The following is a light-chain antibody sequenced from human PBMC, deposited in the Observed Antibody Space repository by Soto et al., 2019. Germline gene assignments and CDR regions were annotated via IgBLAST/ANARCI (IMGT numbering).Light chain of an antibody. V-gene: IGLV1-40*01. CDR1: SSKIGAGYD. J-gene: IGLJ2*01. CDR3: QSYDSSRRVV. Sequence: QSVLTQPPSVSGPPGKRVTTPCTGSSSKIGAGYDVHWYQQFPGTAPKLLIFGNSNRPSGVPDRFSGSKSGTSASLAITGLQAEDEADYYCQSYDSSRRVVFGGGTKLTVL. CDR2: GNS.